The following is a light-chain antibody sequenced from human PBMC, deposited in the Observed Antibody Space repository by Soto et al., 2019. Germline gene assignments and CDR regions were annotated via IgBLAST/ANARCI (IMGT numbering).Light chain of an antibody. CDR1: NSDIGGYNY. J-gene: IGLJ1*01. V-gene: IGLV2-14*01. CDR3: SSYTSNSTYV. CDR2: DVN. Sequence: QSALTQPASVSGSPGQSLPISCTGNNSDIGGYNYVTWYQQHPGKAPKLMIFDVNNRPSGVSNRFSDSKSGNTASLTSFVLQAEDEADYYCSSYTSNSTYVVGTGTKLTVL.